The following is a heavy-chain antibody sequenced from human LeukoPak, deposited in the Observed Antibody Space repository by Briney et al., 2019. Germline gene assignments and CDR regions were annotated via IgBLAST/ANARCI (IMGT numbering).Heavy chain of an antibody. CDR2: ISAYNGNT. CDR3: AREEEGTTGPSAFDI. V-gene: IGHV1-18*01. D-gene: IGHD1-1*01. Sequence: ASVKVSCKASGYTFTSYGISWARHAPGQGLEWMGWISAYNGNTNYAQKLQGRVTMTTDTSTSTAYMELRSLRSDDTAVYYCAREEEGTTGPSAFDIWGQGTMVTVSS. CDR1: GYTFTSYG. J-gene: IGHJ3*02.